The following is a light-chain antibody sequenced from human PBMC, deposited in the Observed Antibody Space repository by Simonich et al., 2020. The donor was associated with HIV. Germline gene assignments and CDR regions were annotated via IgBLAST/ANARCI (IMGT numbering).Light chain of an antibody. CDR2: WAS. CDR1: QSVLYNSNNKNY. V-gene: IGKV4-1*01. Sequence: DIVMTQSPDSLAVSLGERATINCKSSQSVLYNSNNKNYLNWYQQKPGQPPKLLMYWASTRESGVPDRFSGSGSGTDFTLTISSLQAEDVAIYYCQQYYSTPQTFGQGTKVEIK. CDR3: QQYYSTPQT. J-gene: IGKJ1*01.